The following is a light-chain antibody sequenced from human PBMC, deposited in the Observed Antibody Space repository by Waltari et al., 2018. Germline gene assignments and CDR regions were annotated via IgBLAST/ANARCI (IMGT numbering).Light chain of an antibody. CDR3: SSYAGSNNLV. J-gene: IGLJ1*01. Sequence: QSALTQPPSASGSPGQSVTISCTGTSSDIGGYKYVSWYRQHPGKGPTLLIYEVSKRPSGVPNRFSGSKSCNTASLTVSGLQAEDEADYYCSSYAGSNNLVFGTGTKVTVL. CDR2: EVS. V-gene: IGLV2-8*01. CDR1: SSDIGGYKY.